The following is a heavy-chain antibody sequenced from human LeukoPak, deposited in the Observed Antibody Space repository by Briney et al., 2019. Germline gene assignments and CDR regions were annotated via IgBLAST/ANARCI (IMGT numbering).Heavy chain of an antibody. D-gene: IGHD6-19*01. CDR3: ARGYPPGIAVADTYDY. V-gene: IGHV4-34*01. CDR1: GGSFSGYY. Sequence: SETLSLTCAVYGGSFSGYYWSWLRQPPGKGLEWIGEINHSGSTNHNPSLKSRVTISVDTSKNQFSLKLSSVTAADTAVYYCARGYPPGIAVADTYDYWGQGTLVTVSS. J-gene: IGHJ4*02. CDR2: INHSGST.